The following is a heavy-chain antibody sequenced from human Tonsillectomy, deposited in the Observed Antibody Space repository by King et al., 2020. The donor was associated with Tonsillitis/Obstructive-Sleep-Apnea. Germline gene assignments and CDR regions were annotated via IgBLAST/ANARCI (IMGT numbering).Heavy chain of an antibody. CDR1: GGSISSYY. V-gene: IGHV4-59*01. Sequence: QLQESGPGLVKPSETLSLTCTVSGGSISSYYWSWIRQPPGKGLEWIGYIYYSGSTNYNPSLKSRVTISVDTSKNQFSLKLSSVTAADTAVYYCAIQNRGYYDSSGYYVGYYFDYWGQGTLVTVSS. CDR2: IYYSGST. D-gene: IGHD3-22*01. CDR3: AIQNRGYYDSSGYYVGYYFDY. J-gene: IGHJ4*02.